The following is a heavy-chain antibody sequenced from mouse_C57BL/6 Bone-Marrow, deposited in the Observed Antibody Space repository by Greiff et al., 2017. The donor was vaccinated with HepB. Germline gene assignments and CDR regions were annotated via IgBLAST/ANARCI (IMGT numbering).Heavy chain of an antibody. CDR2: IGPANGNT. CDR3: ASPTYYEYAWFAY. Sequence: EVQLQQSVAELVRPGASVKLSCTASGFNIKNTYMHWVKQRPEQGLEWIGWIGPANGNTKYAPKFQGKATLTADTSSNTDYLQLSSLTSEDTAIYYCASPTYYEYAWFAYWGQGTLVTVSA. J-gene: IGHJ3*01. V-gene: IGHV14-3*01. D-gene: IGHD2-4*01. CDR1: GFNIKNTY.